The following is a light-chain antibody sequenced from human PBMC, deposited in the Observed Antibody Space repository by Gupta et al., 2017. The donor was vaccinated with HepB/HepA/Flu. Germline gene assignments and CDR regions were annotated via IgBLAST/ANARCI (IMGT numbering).Light chain of an antibody. V-gene: IGLV1-47*02. J-gene: IGLJ2*01. Sequence: QPVLPPTLPACATPGQTVTISCSGTSSNIGNNNVYCYQHLPGTKPKLLIDSTSQRPSGVPARFSSSTSGTYASPLISGLRSEDEGDDYCAASDASVSSCLLGGGTKLTVL. CDR2: STS. CDR1: SSNIGNNN. CDR3: AASDASVSSCL.